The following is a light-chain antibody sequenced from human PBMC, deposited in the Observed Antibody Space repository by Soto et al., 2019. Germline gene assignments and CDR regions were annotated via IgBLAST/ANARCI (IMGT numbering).Light chain of an antibody. CDR2: AAS. Sequence: DIQMTQSPSSLSASVGDRVTITCRASQSISSYLNWYQQKPGKAPKLLIYAASSLQSGVPSMFSSSGSGTDFTLTISSLQPEDFATYYCQQSYSRPLTFGGGTKVEIK. V-gene: IGKV1-39*01. CDR1: QSISSY. CDR3: QQSYSRPLT. J-gene: IGKJ4*01.